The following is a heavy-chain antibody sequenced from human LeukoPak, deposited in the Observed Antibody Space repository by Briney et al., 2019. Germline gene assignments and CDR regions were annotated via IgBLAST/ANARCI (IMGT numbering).Heavy chain of an antibody. J-gene: IGHJ4*02. Sequence: SETLSLTCIVSGGSISSGCYYWSWLRQHPGRGLEWIGYIYYSGSTYYNPSLESRVTISVDTTKNQFSLKLRSVTAADTAGYYCAGMVREVIHFDYWGQGTLVTVSS. CDR3: AGMVREVIHFDY. CDR2: IYYSGST. CDR1: GGSISSGCYY. D-gene: IGHD3-10*01. V-gene: IGHV4-31*03.